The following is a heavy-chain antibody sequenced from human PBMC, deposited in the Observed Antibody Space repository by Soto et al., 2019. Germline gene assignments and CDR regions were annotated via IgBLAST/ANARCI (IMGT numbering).Heavy chain of an antibody. J-gene: IGHJ3*02. D-gene: IGHD3-10*01. CDR1: GFTFSSYA. CDR3: ARGGLYYSGSGSSDDAFDI. V-gene: IGHV3-30-3*01. Sequence: QVQLVESGGGVVQPGRSLRLSCAASGFTFSSYAMHWVRQAPGKGLEWVAVISYDGSNKYYADSVKGRFTISRDNSKNTLYLQMNSLRAEDTAVYYCARGGLYYSGSGSSDDAFDIWGQGTMVTVSS. CDR2: ISYDGSNK.